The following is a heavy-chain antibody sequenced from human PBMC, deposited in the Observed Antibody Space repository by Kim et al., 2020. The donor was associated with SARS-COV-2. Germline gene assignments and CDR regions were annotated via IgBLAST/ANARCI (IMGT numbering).Heavy chain of an antibody. CDR2: ISSSSSYI. CDR3: ARDRGGTWFGKSIDY. V-gene: IGHV3-21*01. Sequence: GGSLRLSCAASGFTFSSYSMNWVRQAPGKGLEWVSSISSSSSYIYYADSVKGRFTISRDNAKNSLYLQMNSLRAEDTAVYYCARDRGGTWFGKSIDYWGQGTLVTVSS. D-gene: IGHD3-10*01. CDR1: GFTFSSYS. J-gene: IGHJ4*02.